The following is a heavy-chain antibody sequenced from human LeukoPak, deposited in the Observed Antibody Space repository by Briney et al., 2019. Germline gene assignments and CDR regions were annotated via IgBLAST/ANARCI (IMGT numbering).Heavy chain of an antibody. Sequence: SETLSLTCTVSGGSISSYYWSWIRQPAGKGLEWIGRIYTSGSTNYNPSLKSRVSISVDTSKNQFSLKLSSATAADTAVYYCASSKTNGDSSGWYAWFDPWGQGTLVTVSS. CDR2: IYTSGST. CDR1: GGSISSYY. CDR3: ASSKTNGDSSGWYAWFDP. D-gene: IGHD6-19*01. V-gene: IGHV4-4*07. J-gene: IGHJ5*02.